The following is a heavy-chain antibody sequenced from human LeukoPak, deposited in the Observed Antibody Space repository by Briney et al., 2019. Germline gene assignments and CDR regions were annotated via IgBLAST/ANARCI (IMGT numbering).Heavy chain of an antibody. J-gene: IGHJ4*02. CDR3: ATPLDYYDSSGYHQGGD. CDR1: GFSFGSYP. D-gene: IGHD3-22*01. CDR2: IKEDGTKK. V-gene: IGHV3-7*03. Sequence: TGGSLRLSCVVSGFSFGSYPMSWVRQAPGKGLEWVANIKEDGTKKNYVDSVKGRFTISRDNAKNSLYLQMNSLRAEDTAVYYCATPLDYYDSSGYHQGGDWGQGTLVTVSS.